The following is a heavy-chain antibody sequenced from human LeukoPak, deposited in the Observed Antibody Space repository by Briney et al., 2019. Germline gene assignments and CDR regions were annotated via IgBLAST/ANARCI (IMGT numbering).Heavy chain of an antibody. J-gene: IGHJ4*02. D-gene: IGHD2/OR15-2a*01. Sequence: ASVKVSCKASGYTFTSYYMHWVRQAPGQGLEWMGIINPSGGSTSYAQKFQGRVTMTRDTSISTTYMELSGLRSDDTAVYYCARGPATVIVQGAIYYFDYWGQGTLVTVSS. CDR3: ARGPATVIVQGAIYYFDY. CDR1: GYTFTSYY. CDR2: INPSGGST. V-gene: IGHV1-46*01.